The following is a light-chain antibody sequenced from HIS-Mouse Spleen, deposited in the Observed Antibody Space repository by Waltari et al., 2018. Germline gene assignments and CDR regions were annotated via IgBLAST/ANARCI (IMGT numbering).Light chain of an antibody. CDR2: EVS. Sequence: QSALTQPASVSGSPGQSITISCTGTSSDVGGYNYVSWYQQHPGKAPKLMIYEVSNRPSWVSNRFSGSKSGNTASLTISGLQAEDEADYYCSSYTSSSTEVFGGGTKLTVL. CDR3: SSYTSSSTEV. CDR1: SSDVGGYNY. V-gene: IGLV2-14*01. J-gene: IGLJ2*01.